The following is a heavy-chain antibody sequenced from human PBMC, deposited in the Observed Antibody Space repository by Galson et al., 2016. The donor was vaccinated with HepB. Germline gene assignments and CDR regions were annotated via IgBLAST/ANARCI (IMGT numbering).Heavy chain of an antibody. J-gene: IGHJ1*01. V-gene: IGHV3-7*03. D-gene: IGHD2-8*02. Sequence: SLRLSCAASGFTFSRFWMNWVRQAPGKGLEWVASIKEDGSKTFYMDSVKGRFTMSRDNVEESVSLQMNSLRAEDTAVYYCAKYGDGAGGNFHHWGEGTLVTVSS. CDR2: IKEDGSKT. CDR1: GFTFSRFW. CDR3: AKYGDGAGGNFHH.